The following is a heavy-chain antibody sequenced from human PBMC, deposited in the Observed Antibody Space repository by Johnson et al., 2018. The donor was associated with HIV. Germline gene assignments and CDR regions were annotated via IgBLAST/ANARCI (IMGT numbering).Heavy chain of an antibody. CDR1: GFTFSNYG. Sequence: QVQLVESGGGLVQPGGSLRLSCTASGFTFSNYGMHWVRQAPGKGLEWVAFIRYDGSNKYYADSVKGRFTISRDNSKNTLYLQMNSLRAEDTAVYYCATELKDPIWGQGTMVTVSS. D-gene: IGHD3-10*01. CDR2: IRYDGSNK. CDR3: ATELKDPI. V-gene: IGHV3-30*02. J-gene: IGHJ3*02.